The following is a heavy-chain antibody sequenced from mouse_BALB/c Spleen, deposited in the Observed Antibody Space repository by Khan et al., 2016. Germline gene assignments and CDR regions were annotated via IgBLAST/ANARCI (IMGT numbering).Heavy chain of an antibody. CDR2: ISSGSSTI. J-gene: IGHJ2*01. CDR3: ARRDY. V-gene: IGHV5-17*02. CDR1: GFTFSRFG. Sequence: EVELVESGGGLVQPGGSRKLSCAASGFTFSRFGMHWVRQAPEKGLEWVAYISSGSSTIYYADTLKGRFTISRDNPKNALFLKMTSLRSEDTAMYYFARRDYWGPGTTLTVSS.